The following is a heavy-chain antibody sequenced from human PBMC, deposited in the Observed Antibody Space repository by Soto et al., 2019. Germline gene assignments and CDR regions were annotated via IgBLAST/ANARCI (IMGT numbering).Heavy chain of an antibody. CDR2: ISGNGSRT. Sequence: GGSLRLSCAASGFTFNTNGMSWVRQAPGKGLEWVSSISGNGSRTYYADSVKGRFTIARDNSKNTVSLQMNNLRAEDTGLYYCTKDTGYLSMDAWGQGTTVTVSS. D-gene: IGHD6-25*01. CDR1: GFTFNTNG. J-gene: IGHJ6*02. V-gene: IGHV3-23*01. CDR3: TKDTGYLSMDA.